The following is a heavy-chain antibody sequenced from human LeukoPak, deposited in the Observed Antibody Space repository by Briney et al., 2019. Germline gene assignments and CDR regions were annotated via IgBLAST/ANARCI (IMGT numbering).Heavy chain of an antibody. J-gene: IGHJ4*02. CDR3: VRGRGAGPGAHFDY. CDR2: ISNTGDFI. Sequence: GGSRRLSCVVSGFTFTNAWMTWVRQAPGKGLEWVSYISNTGDFIAYADSVKGRFTISRDNAKNSLYLQMNSLRAEDAAAYYCVRGRGAGPGAHFDYWGQGTLVTVSS. D-gene: IGHD3-10*01. V-gene: IGHV3-11*01. CDR1: GFTFTNAW.